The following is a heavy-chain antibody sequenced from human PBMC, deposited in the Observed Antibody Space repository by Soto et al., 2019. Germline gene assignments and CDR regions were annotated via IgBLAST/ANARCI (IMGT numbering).Heavy chain of an antibody. Sequence: ASVQVSCKASGYTFTSYGISWVRQAPGQGLEWMGWISAYDGNTNYAQKLQGRVTMTTDTSTSTAYMELRSLRSDDTAVYYCARDRYSGRRDAFDIWGQGSMVSVSS. CDR1: GYTFTSYG. J-gene: IGHJ3*02. CDR3: ARDRYSGRRDAFDI. CDR2: ISAYDGNT. V-gene: IGHV1-18*04. D-gene: IGHD1-26*01.